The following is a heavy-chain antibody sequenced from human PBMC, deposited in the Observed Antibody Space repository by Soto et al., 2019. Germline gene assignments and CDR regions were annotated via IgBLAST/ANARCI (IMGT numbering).Heavy chain of an antibody. CDR2: IYYSGST. CDR1: GGSISSGGYY. J-gene: IGHJ3*02. CDR3: AREAYYYDSSGYLLDAFDI. V-gene: IGHV4-31*03. Sequence: QVQLQESGPGLVKPSQTLSLTCTVSGGSISSGGYYWSWIRQHPGKGLEWIGYIYYSGSTYYNPSLKSRVTISVDTSKNQFSLKLSSVTAADTAVYYCAREAYYYDSSGYLLDAFDIWGQGTMVTVSS. D-gene: IGHD3-22*01.